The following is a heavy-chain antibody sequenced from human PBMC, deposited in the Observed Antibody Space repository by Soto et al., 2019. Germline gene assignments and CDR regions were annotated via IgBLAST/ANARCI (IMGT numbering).Heavy chain of an antibody. CDR1: GYNFAGYW. CDR2: IYPSDPDT. V-gene: IGHV5-51*01. CDR3: ARGGVSTRTFDY. J-gene: IGHJ4*02. Sequence: PGESLKISCKGSGYNFAGYWIAWVRQMPGKGLELMGIIYPSDPDTRYRPSFQGQVTISADKSISSAYLQWSSLRASDTAMYYCARGGVSTRTFDYWGQGTPVTVSP. D-gene: IGHD3-3*01.